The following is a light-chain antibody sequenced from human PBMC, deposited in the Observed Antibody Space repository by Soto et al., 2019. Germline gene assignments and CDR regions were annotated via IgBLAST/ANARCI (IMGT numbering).Light chain of an antibody. CDR1: QSVSSN. CDR3: QQYHTWPIT. Sequence: EIVMTQSPATLSVSPGKRATLSCRASQSVSSNLAWYQQKPGQAPRLLISGASTGATGIPARFSGSGSGTEFTLTISSLQSEDCAIYYCQQYHTWPITFGGGTKVDIK. J-gene: IGKJ4*01. V-gene: IGKV3-15*01. CDR2: GAS.